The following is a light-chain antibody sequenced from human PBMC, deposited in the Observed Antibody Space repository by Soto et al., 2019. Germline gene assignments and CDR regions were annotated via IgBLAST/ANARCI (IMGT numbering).Light chain of an antibody. CDR3: QQYNNWPPYT. CDR2: GAS. J-gene: IGKJ2*01. CDR1: QSVSSN. Sequence: EIVMTQSPATLSVSPGERATLSCRASQSVSSNLAWYQQKPGQVPRLLIYGASTRATGIPARFSGSGSGTEFTLPISSLQSEDFAVYYCQQYNNWPPYTFGQGTKLEIK. V-gene: IGKV3-15*01.